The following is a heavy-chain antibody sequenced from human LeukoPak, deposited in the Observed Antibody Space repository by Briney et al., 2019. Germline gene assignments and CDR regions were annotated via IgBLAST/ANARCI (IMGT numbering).Heavy chain of an antibody. V-gene: IGHV4-61*02. Sequence: PSQTLSLTCTVSGGSISSGSYYWSWFRQPAGKGLEGIGRISSSGSTNYNPSLKSRVTISVDTSKNQFFLKLSSVTATDTAVYYCARDAPRPDYWGQGTLVTVSS. J-gene: IGHJ4*02. CDR1: GGSISSGSYY. CDR3: ARDAPRPDY. CDR2: ISSSGST.